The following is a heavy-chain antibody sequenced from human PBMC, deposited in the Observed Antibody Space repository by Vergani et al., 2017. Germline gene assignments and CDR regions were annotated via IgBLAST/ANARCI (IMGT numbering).Heavy chain of an antibody. J-gene: IGHJ4*02. D-gene: IGHD2-15*01. V-gene: IGHV3-7*01. CDR3: ANNYCIGGSCSPFDY. CDR1: GFSLSRFW. Sequence: EVQLVESGGGLVQPGGSLRLSCAASGFSLSRFWMSWVRQAPEKGLEWVAHISPDGSATSYVDSVKGRFTISRDNSKNTLYLEMNSLRIEDTAVYYCANNYCIGGSCSPFDYWGQGTLVTVSS. CDR2: ISPDGSAT.